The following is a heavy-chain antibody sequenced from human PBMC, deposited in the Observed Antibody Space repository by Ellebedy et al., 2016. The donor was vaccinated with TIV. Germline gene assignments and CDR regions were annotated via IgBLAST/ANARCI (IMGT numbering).Heavy chain of an antibody. CDR3: ARGRTIFGAVKLYYLDV. CDR1: GYTFTSYN. D-gene: IGHD3-3*01. CDR2: MNPNSGDT. V-gene: IGHV1-8*01. J-gene: IGHJ6*03. Sequence: ASVKVSXKASGYTFTSYNINWVRQATGQGLEWVGWMNPNSGDTGYAQKFQGRVNMTRNTSIRTASMELSSLRHDDTAIYYCARGRTIFGAVKLYYLDVWGKGTTVTVS.